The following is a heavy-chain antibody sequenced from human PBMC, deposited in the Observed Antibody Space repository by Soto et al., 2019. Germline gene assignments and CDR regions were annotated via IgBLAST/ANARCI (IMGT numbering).Heavy chain of an antibody. V-gene: IGHV4-59*01. Sequence: SETLSLTCTVSGGSISNYYWSWIRQPPGKGLEWIGYIYYSGSTNYNPSLKSRVTISVDTSKYQFSLKLSSVAAADTAVYYCARIPPPWGQGTLVTVSS. CDR2: IYYSGST. CDR1: GGSISNYY. CDR3: ARIPPP. J-gene: IGHJ5*02. D-gene: IGHD2-21*01.